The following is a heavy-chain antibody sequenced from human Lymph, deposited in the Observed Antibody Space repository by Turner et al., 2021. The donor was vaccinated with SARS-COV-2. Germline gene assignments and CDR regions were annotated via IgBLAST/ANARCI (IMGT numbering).Heavy chain of an antibody. J-gene: IGHJ4*02. D-gene: IGHD2-15*01. V-gene: IGHV1-69*01. Sequence: QVQLVQSGAEVKKPGSSVKVPCKASGGTLGSSAISWVRRGPGRGLEWMGGIIPIVGTANYAQGFQGRVTITADESTSTAYMEQRSLRSEDTAVYYCAGGAAYCSGGSCYRKGFDYWGQGTPVTVSS. CDR3: AGGAAYCSGGSCYRKGFDY. CDR2: IIPIVGTA. CDR1: GGTLGSSA.